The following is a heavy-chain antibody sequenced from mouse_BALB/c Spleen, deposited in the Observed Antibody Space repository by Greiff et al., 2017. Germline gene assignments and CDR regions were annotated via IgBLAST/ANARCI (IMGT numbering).Heavy chain of an antibody. D-gene: IGHD1-1*01. V-gene: IGHV3-8*02. J-gene: IGHJ3*01. Sequence: EVQRVESGPSLVKPSQTLSLTCSVTGDSITSGYWNWIRKFPGNKLEYMGYISYSGSTYYNPSLKSRISITRDTSKNQYYLQLNSVTTEDTATYYCARYRYGSSGAWFAYWGQGTLVTVSA. CDR1: GDSITSGY. CDR3: ARYRYGSSGAWFAY. CDR2: ISYSGST.